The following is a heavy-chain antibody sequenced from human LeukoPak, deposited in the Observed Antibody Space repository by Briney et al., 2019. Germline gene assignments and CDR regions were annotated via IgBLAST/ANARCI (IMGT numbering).Heavy chain of an antibody. V-gene: IGHV3-23*01. Sequence: AGRTLRLSPAASGFTSTRNAMSWVRHAPPKGLEWVLAISVTCGSTFYADSVKGPFTISRDNCKNTLYLQMNSLRADDTGVYYCAKDPAVSWFGELSRLNWFDPWGQGTLVTVSS. CDR2: ISVTCGST. CDR3: AKDPAVSWFGELSRLNWFDP. J-gene: IGHJ5*02. CDR1: GFTSTRNA. D-gene: IGHD3-10*01.